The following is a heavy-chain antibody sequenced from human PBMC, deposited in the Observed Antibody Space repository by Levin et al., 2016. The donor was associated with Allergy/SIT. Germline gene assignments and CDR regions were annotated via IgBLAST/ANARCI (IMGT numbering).Heavy chain of an antibody. J-gene: IGHJ4*02. CDR2: IKEDGTER. D-gene: IGHD2/OR15-2a*01. CDR1: GFRFSTSW. CDR3: ARLSRTISSY. V-gene: IGHV3-7*03. Sequence: GGSLRLSCAASGFRFSTSWMHWVRQGPGKGLECVASIKEDGTERYYVDSVEGRFTVSRDNAKNSLYLQMNSLRAEDTAFYYCARLSRTISSYWGQGTLVTVSS.